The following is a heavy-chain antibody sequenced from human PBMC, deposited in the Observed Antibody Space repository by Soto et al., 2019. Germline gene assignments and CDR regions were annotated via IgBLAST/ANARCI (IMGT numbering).Heavy chain of an antibody. D-gene: IGHD3-16*01. Sequence: ASVKVSCKASGYTFTSYDINWVRQATGQGLEWMGWMNPNSGNTGYAQKFQGRVTMTRNTSISTAYMELSSLRSEDTAVYYCARGSSRFEGYYYYYYIDVWGKGTTVTVSS. J-gene: IGHJ6*03. CDR2: MNPNSGNT. CDR1: GYTFTSYD. CDR3: ARGSSRFEGYYYYYYIDV. V-gene: IGHV1-8*01.